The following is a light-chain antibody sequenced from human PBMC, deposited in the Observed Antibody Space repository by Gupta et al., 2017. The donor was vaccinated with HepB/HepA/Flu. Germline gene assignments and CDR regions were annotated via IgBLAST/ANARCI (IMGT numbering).Light chain of an antibody. J-gene: IGKJ5*01. Sequence: GDRVTITCRACRDSNNHLAWFQQKSGKAPKSLIYGASSLLSGVPSKFSGSGSGTEFTLKISRVEAEDVGTYYCRQCEDCPWTFGQGTRLEIK. CDR3: RQCEDCPWT. CDR2: GAS. V-gene: IGKV1-16*02. CDR1: RDSNNH.